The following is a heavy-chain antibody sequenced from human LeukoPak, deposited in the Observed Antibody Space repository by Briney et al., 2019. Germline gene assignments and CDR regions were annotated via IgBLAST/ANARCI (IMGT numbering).Heavy chain of an antibody. CDR1: GFTFSSYA. J-gene: IGHJ2*01. Sequence: PGGSLRLSCAASGFTFSSYAMSWVRQAPGKGLEWVSAISGSGGSTYYADSVKGRFTISRDNSKNTLYLQMNSLRAEDTAVYYCAKLGSKYYYDSSSPWYFDLWGRGTLVTVSS. CDR2: ISGSGGST. CDR3: AKLGSKYYYDSSSPWYFDL. D-gene: IGHD3-22*01. V-gene: IGHV3-23*01.